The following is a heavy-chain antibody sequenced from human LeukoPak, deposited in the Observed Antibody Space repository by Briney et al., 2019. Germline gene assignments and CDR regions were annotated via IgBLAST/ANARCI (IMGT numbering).Heavy chain of an antibody. CDR1: GGSIRSYY. V-gene: IGHV4-4*07. D-gene: IGHD3-22*01. Sequence: SETLSLTCTVSGGSIRSYYWSWIRQPAGKGLEWLGRIYSSGSTNYNPSLKSRVTMSVDTSKNQFSLKLSSVTAADTAVYYCARGGLHYYDSGGYPLLDAFDIWGQGTMVTVSS. J-gene: IGHJ3*02. CDR2: IYSSGST. CDR3: ARGGLHYYDSGGYPLLDAFDI.